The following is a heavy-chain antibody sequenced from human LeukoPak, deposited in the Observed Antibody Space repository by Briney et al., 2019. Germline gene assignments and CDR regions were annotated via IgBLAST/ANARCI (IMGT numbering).Heavy chain of an antibody. J-gene: IGHJ3*02. V-gene: IGHV4-59*01. CDR2: IYYSGST. CDR1: GGSISTYY. Sequence: SETLSLTCTVSGGSISTYYWSWIRQPPGKGLEWIGYIYYSGSTTYNPSLKSRVTISVDTSKTQFSLKLSSMTAADTAVYYCARYARISVTAGTFDIWGQGTLVTVSS. D-gene: IGHD6-19*01. CDR3: ARYARISVTAGTFDI.